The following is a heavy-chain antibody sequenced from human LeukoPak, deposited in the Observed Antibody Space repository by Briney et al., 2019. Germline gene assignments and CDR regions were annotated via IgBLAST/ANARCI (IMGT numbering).Heavy chain of an antibody. CDR2: ICYDGSNK. CDR1: GFTFSSYG. D-gene: IGHD3-9*01. CDR3: ARGRVRYFDWLYPRYFDL. Sequence: GGSLRLSCAASGFTFSSYGMHWVRQAPGKGLEWVAIICYDGSNKYYADSVKGGFTISRDNSKNTLYLQMNSLGAEDTAVYYCARGRVRYFDWLYPRYFDLWGRDTLVTVSS. J-gene: IGHJ2*01. V-gene: IGHV3-33*01.